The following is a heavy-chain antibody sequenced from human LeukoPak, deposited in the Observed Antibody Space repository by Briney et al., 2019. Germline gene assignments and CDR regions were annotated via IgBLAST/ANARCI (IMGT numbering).Heavy chain of an antibody. Sequence: GGSLRLSCAASGFTFCSYAMSWVRQAPGKGLEWLSTIWCCGTITFYTDSVKGPFTISRDNSKNTLYLQMNSLRAEDTAVYFCAKDRSSPSEWFYYFYSWGQGTPVTVSS. CDR1: GFTFCSYA. V-gene: IGHV3-23*01. D-gene: IGHD6-6*01. J-gene: IGHJ4*02. CDR3: AKDRSSPSEWFYYFYS. CDR2: IWCCGTIT.